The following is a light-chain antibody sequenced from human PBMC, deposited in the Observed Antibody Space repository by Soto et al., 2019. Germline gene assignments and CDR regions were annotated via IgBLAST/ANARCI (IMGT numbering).Light chain of an antibody. J-gene: IGKJ1*01. V-gene: IGKV1-39*01. CDR2: AAS. Sequence: DIQMTHSPSSLSASVGDRVTITCRASQNITKFLNWYQQKPGGAPNLLIYAASNLQSGVPSRFSGSGSGTDFILTISTLQPEDFAVYYYQQSLYTSWTFGQGIKVEIX. CDR3: QQSLYTSWT. CDR1: QNITKF.